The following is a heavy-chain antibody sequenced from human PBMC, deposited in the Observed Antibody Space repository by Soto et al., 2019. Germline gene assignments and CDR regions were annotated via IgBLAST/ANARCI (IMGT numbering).Heavy chain of an antibody. CDR3: ARSPSDYGDYGCDY. V-gene: IGHV3-74*01. CDR2: IYSDGSST. CDR1: GFMFSRYW. J-gene: IGHJ4*02. D-gene: IGHD4-17*01. Sequence: GGSLRLSCAASGFMFSRYWMHWVRQAPGKGLVWVSRIYSDGSSTAYYADSVKGRFTVSRDNAKNTLYLQMNSLRAEDTAVYYCARSPSDYGDYGCDYWGQGTLVTVSS.